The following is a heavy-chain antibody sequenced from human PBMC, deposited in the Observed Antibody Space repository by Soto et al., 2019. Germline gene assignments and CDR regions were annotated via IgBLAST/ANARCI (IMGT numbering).Heavy chain of an antibody. CDR2: ISGSGGST. V-gene: IGHV3-23*01. Sequence: EVQLLESGGGLVQPGGSLRLSCAASGFTFSSYAMSWVRQAPGKGLEWVSAISGSGGSTYYADSVKGRVTISRDNAMNTVYLQINSLSAEDTAVYYCAKDGRSSPSGYVQWDYYYYYMAVWGKGTTVTVSS. J-gene: IGHJ6*03. D-gene: IGHD2-2*01. CDR3: AKDGRSSPSGYVQWDYYYYYMAV. CDR1: GFTFSSYA.